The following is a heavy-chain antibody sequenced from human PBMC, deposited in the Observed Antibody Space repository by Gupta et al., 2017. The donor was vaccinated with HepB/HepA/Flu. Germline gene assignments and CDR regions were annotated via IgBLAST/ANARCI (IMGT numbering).Heavy chain of an antibody. CDR3: AKFRGPYISSFYFDY. V-gene: IGHV3-23*01. Sequence: EAQLLESGGGLVQPGGSLRLSCAASRFPFSSHAMSWVRQAPGKGLEWVSGLSGSGGNTYYADSVKGRFTISRDNSKNTLYLQMNSLRAEDTAVYYCAKFRGPYISSFYFDYWGQGALVTVSS. CDR1: RFPFSSHA. CDR2: LSGSGGNT. D-gene: IGHD2-21*01. J-gene: IGHJ4*02.